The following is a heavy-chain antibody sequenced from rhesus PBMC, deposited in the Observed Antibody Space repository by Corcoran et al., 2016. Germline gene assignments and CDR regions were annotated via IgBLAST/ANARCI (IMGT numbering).Heavy chain of an antibody. CDR2: IYGNSAST. CDR3: ARDRRQYYFDY. Sequence: VHLQQWGEGLVKPSETLSLTCAVYGGSISGYYYCSWTRQPPGKGLEWIGYIYGNSASTNYNPSLKNRVTISKDTSKNQFSLKLSSVTAADTAVYYCARDRRQYYFDYWGQGVLVTVSS. CDR1: GGSISGYYY. J-gene: IGHJ4*01. V-gene: IGHV4-73*01. D-gene: IGHD6-25*01.